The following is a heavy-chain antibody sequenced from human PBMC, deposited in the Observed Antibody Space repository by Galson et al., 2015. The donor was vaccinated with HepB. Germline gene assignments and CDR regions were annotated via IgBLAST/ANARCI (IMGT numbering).Heavy chain of an antibody. J-gene: IGHJ4*02. CDR2: IIPILGIA. D-gene: IGHD3-9*01. CDR3: ASLYYDILTGYYSGPDY. Sequence: SVKVSCKASGGTFSSYAISWVRQAPGQGLEWMGRIIPILGIANYAQKFQGRVTITADKSTSTAYMELSSLRSEDTAVYYCASLYYDILTGYYSGPDYWGQGTLVTVSS. V-gene: IGHV1-69*04. CDR1: GGTFSSYA.